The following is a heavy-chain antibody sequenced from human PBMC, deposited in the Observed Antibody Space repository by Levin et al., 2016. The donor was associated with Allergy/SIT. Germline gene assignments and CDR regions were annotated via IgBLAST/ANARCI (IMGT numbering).Heavy chain of an antibody. V-gene: IGHV1-69*01. D-gene: IGHD4-11*01. CDR3: AREVNGDYNYYYYYGMDV. CDR2: IIPIFGTA. Sequence: WVRQAPGQGLEWMGGIIPIFGTANYAQKFQGRVTITADESTSTAYMELSSLRSEDTAVYYCAREVNGDYNYYYYYGMDVWGQGTTVTVSS. J-gene: IGHJ6*02.